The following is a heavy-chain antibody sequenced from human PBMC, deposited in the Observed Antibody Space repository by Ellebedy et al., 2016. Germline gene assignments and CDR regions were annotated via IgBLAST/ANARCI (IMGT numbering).Heavy chain of an antibody. CDR1: GGSSRRYS. V-gene: IGHV4-59*01. CDR3: ARHGCTSSSCTIGSYNYGMDV. Sequence: GSLRLSXTVSGGSSRRYSWSWIRQPPGKGLEWIGYIYYTGSTNYNPSLKSRLTLSVDTSKNQLSLKLSSVTAADTAVYYCARHGCTSSSCTIGSYNYGMDVWGQGTTVTVSS. D-gene: IGHD2-2*01. J-gene: IGHJ6*02. CDR2: IYYTGST.